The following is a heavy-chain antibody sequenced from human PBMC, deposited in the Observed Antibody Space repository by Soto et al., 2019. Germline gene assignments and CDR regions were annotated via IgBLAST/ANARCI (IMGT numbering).Heavy chain of an antibody. J-gene: IGHJ4*02. V-gene: IGHV4-30-2*01. D-gene: IGHD3-16*01. CDR2: IHVTGYT. CDR3: ARGGALRPYGNVPLDF. Sequence: QLMLQESGSGLVRPSQTLSLTCTVSGDSITSGMYSWSWLRQAPGKGLEWIGNIHVTGYTAFSPSLRRRVTMSVATSRNQFSLNLNSVTAADTAVYFCARGGALRPYGNVPLDFWCQGTLVTVSS. CDR1: GDSITSGMYS.